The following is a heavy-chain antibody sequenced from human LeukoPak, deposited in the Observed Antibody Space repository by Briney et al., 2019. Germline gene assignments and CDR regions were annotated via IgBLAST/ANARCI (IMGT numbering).Heavy chain of an antibody. D-gene: IGHD6-6*01. Sequence: ASVKVSCKASGYTFTGYYMNWVRQAPGQGLEWMGWINANSGGTNYAQKLQGRVTMTRDTSTSTAYMELSRLRSDDTAVYYCARGSQQRVTYYFYYWGQGTLVTVSS. J-gene: IGHJ4*02. V-gene: IGHV1-2*02. CDR1: GYTFTGYY. CDR3: ARGSQQRVTYYFYY. CDR2: INANSGGT.